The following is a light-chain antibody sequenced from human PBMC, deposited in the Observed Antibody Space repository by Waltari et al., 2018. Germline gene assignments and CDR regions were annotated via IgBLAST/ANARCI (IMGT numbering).Light chain of an antibody. CDR1: QSIASNS. V-gene: IGKV3-20*01. CDR3: QQYRNSPIT. J-gene: IGKJ5*01. Sequence: IVLTQSPDTLSLSPGERATLSCKASQSIASNSLAWYQQTPGQAPRLLIYGAFTRATGIPDRLSGDGSGTDFTLTISRLEPEDFAVYYCQQYRNSPITFGQGTRLDIK. CDR2: GAF.